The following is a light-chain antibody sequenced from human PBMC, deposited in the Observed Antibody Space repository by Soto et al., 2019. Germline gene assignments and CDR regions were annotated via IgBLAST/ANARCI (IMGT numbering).Light chain of an antibody. J-gene: IGKJ1*01. Sequence: EIVLTQSPGTLSLSPGERLTLSCRASQSLSSGYLAWYQQKFGQAPRLLIYDASRRATGIPERFSGSGSGTDFTLTINRLEPEDFAVYYCQQYGSSPTFGLGTKVDI. CDR1: QSLSSGY. CDR3: QQYGSSPT. CDR2: DAS. V-gene: IGKV3-20*01.